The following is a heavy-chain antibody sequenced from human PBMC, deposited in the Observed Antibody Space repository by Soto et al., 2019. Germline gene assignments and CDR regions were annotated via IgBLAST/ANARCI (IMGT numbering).Heavy chain of an antibody. D-gene: IGHD6-13*01. V-gene: IGHV1-69*13. Sequence: SVKVSCKASGGTFSSYAISWVRQAPGQGLEWMGGIIPIFGTANYAQKFRGRVTITADESTSTAYMELSSLRSEDTAVYYCAREGHRYSSSWYGFDYWGQGTLVTVSS. CDR3: AREGHRYSSSWYGFDY. CDR2: IIPIFGTA. CDR1: GGTFSSYA. J-gene: IGHJ4*02.